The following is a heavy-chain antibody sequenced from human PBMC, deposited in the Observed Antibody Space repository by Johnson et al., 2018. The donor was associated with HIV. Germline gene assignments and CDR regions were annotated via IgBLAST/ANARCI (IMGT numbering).Heavy chain of an antibody. Sequence: EVQLVESGGGLVQPGRSLRLSCAASGFILSNFAMTWVRQTPGKGLEWVSAISGSGGSTYYADSVKGRFTISRDNSKNTLYLQMNSLRAEDTAVYYCARDATPSRPGDAFDIWGQGTMVTVSS. CDR1: GFILSNFA. CDR2: ISGSGGST. CDR3: ARDATPSRPGDAFDI. J-gene: IGHJ3*02. V-gene: IGHV3-23*04.